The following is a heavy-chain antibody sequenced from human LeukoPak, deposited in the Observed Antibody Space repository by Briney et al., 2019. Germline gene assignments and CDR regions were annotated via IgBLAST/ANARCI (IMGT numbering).Heavy chain of an antibody. J-gene: IGHJ4*02. CDR1: GASINTFY. Sequence: SETLSLTCNVSGASINTFYWTWIRQPAGKGLEWLGRVYTTETTNYNPSFRGRLTMSLDTSKNQVSLELTSVTAADTAVYYCATRQGDGLDYWGQGTLVTVSS. V-gene: IGHV4-4*07. D-gene: IGHD3-16*01. CDR2: VYTTETT. CDR3: ATRQGDGLDY.